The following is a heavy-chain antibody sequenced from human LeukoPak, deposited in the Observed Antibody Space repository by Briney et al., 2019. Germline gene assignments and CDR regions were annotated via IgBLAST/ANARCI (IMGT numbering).Heavy chain of an antibody. CDR3: AKAGTTGIHHWFDP. CDR2: IYHSGGS. V-gene: IGHV4-38-2*01. D-gene: IGHD1-1*01. Sequence: SETLSLTCVVSGYSISNDYFWGWIRQPPGKGLEWIGNIYHSGGSYYNPSLKSRVTILVDTSKNQFSLKLSSVTAADTAVYYCAKAGTTGIHHWFDPWGQGNLVTVSS. J-gene: IGHJ5*02. CDR1: GYSISNDYF.